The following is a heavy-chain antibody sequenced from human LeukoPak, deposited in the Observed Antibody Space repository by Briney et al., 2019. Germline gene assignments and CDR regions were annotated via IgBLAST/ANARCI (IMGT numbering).Heavy chain of an antibody. J-gene: IGHJ4*02. CDR2: INPSGGST. CDR1: GYTFTSYY. V-gene: IGHV1-46*01. D-gene: IGHD3-10*01. Sequence: ASVKVSCRASGYTFTSYYMHWVRQAPGQGLEWMGIINPSGGSTSYAQKFQGRVTMTRDMSTSTVYMELSSLRSEDTAVYYCARDTSSYGSGSPPDYWGQGTLVIVSS. CDR3: ARDTSSYGSGSPPDY.